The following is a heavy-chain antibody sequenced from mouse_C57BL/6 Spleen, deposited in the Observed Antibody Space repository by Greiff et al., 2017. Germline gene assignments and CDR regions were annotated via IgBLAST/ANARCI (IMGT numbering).Heavy chain of an antibody. D-gene: IGHD2-3*01. CDR2: ISDGGSYT. CDR1: GFTFSSYA. J-gene: IGHJ1*03. Sequence: EVQRVESGGGLVKPGGSLKLSCAASGFTFSSYAMSWVRQTPEKRLEWVATISDGGSYTYYPDNVKGRFTISRDNAKNNLYLRMSHLKSEDTAMYYCARDGGWLLFDVWGTGTTVTVSS. V-gene: IGHV5-4*01. CDR3: ARDGGWLLFDV.